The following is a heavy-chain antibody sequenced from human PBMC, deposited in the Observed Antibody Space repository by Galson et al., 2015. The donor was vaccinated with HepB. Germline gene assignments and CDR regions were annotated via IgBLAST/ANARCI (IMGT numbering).Heavy chain of an antibody. D-gene: IGHD3-16*01. CDR1: GCTFTSYY. Sequence: SVKVSCKASGCTFTSYYMHWVRQAPGQGLEWMGIINPSGGSTSYAQKFQGRVTMTRDTSTSTVYMELSSLRSEDTAVYYCAREGEYYYYYMDVWGKGTTVTVSS. J-gene: IGHJ6*03. CDR3: AREGEYYYYYMDV. V-gene: IGHV1-46*01. CDR2: INPSGGST.